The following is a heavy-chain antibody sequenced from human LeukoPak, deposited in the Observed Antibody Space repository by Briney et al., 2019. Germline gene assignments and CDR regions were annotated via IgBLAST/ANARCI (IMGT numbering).Heavy chain of an antibody. Sequence: PGGSLRLSCAASRFTFSNYAMSWVRQAPGKGLEWVSSIRDSAYRTYYADSVKGRFTISRDNSKNTLYLQMNSLRADDTAVYYCAKGGSSWSEIDYWGQGTLVTVSS. CDR3: AKGGSSWSEIDY. CDR1: RFTFSNYA. CDR2: IRDSAYRT. V-gene: IGHV3-23*01. D-gene: IGHD6-13*01. J-gene: IGHJ4*02.